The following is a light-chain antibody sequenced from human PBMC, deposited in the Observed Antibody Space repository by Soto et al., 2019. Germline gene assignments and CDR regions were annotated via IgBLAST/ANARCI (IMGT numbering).Light chain of an antibody. CDR2: DVS. CDR3: NSYAGTSYV. J-gene: IGLJ1*01. Sequence: QSALTQPGSVSGTPGQSITISCTGTSSDVGAYNYVSWYQQYPGKAPKLIIYDVSNRPSGVSCCFSGSKSGNTASLTISELQAEDEADYYCNSYAGTSYVFGTGTKVTVL. CDR1: SSDVGAYNY. V-gene: IGLV2-14*03.